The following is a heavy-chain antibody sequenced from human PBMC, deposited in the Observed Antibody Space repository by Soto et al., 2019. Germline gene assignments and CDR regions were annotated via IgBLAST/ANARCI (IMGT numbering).Heavy chain of an antibody. J-gene: IGHJ4*02. V-gene: IGHV4-4*02. Sequence: QVQLQESGPGLVNPSGTLSLTCAVSGGSISSDNWWSWVRQPPGKGLEWIGEIYHSGGTHYNPSLKSRVTISVDKSKNLISLELSTVTAADTAVYFCATHGGFSLDSWGQGTLVTVSS. D-gene: IGHD3-3*01. CDR3: ATHGGFSLDS. CDR1: GGSISSDNW. CDR2: IYHSGGT.